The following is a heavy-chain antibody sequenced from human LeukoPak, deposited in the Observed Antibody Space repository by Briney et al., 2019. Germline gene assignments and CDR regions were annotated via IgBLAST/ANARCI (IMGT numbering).Heavy chain of an antibody. Sequence: GGSLRLSCAACGFTFSGHGMHWVRQAPGKGLEWLAVIWYDGSDSRSADSVKGRFTISRDNSKNTLYLQMNSLRAEDTAVYYCARDMDTTGYYSWFDPWGQGTLVTVSS. J-gene: IGHJ5*02. CDR3: ARDMDTTGYYSWFDP. V-gene: IGHV3-33*01. D-gene: IGHD3-9*01. CDR2: IWYDGSDS. CDR1: GFTFSGHG.